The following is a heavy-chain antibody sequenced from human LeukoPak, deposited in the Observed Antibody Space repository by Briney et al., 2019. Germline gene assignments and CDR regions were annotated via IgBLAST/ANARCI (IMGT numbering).Heavy chain of an antibody. D-gene: IGHD3-22*01. J-gene: IGHJ4*02. CDR3: ARSYYYDSSGYSEPYYFDY. V-gene: IGHV4-59*08. Sequence: SETLSLTCTASGGSISSYYWSWIRQPPGKGLEWIGYIYYSGSTNYNPSLKSRVTISVDTSKNQFSLKLSSVTAADTAVYYCARSYYYDSSGYSEPYYFDYWGQGTLVTVSS. CDR1: GGSISSYY. CDR2: IYYSGST.